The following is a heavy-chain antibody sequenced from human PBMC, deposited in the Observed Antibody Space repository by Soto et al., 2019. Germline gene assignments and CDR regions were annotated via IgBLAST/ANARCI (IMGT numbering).Heavy chain of an antibody. V-gene: IGHV4-34*01. D-gene: IGHD3-3*01. J-gene: IGHJ6*02. Sequence: SETLSLTCAVYGGSFSGYYWSWIRQPPGKGLEWIGGINHSGSTNYNPSLKSRVTISVDTSKNHFSLKLSHVTAADTGVYYCARVYVLRFLWWTPTGRYGMDVWGQGTTVTVSS. CDR1: GGSFSGYY. CDR3: ARVYVLRFLWWTPTGRYGMDV. CDR2: INHSGST.